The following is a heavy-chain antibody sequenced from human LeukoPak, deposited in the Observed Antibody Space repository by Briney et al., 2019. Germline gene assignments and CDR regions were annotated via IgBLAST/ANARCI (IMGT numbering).Heavy chain of an antibody. CDR2: INWNGGST. D-gene: IGHD3-10*01. Sequence: PGGSLRLSCAASGFTFDDYGMSWVRQAPGKGLVWVSGINWNGGSTGYADSVKGRFTISRDNAKNSLYLQMNSLRAEDTALYYCARDPYVGTMVRGACDYWGQGTLVTVSS. J-gene: IGHJ4*02. V-gene: IGHV3-20*04. CDR3: ARDPYVGTMVRGACDY. CDR1: GFTFDDYG.